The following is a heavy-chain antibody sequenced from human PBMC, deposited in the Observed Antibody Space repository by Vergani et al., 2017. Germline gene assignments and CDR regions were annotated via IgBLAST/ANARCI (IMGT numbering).Heavy chain of an antibody. Sequence: QLQLQESGPGLVKPSETLSLTCTVSGGPISSSSYYWGWTRQPPGKGLEWIGRIYYSGSTYYNPSLKSRVTISVDTCKNQFSLKLSSVTAADTAVYYWARDDDLHAFDIWGQGTMVTVSS. CDR1: GGPISSSSYY. CDR2: IYYSGST. J-gene: IGHJ3*02. D-gene: IGHD1-1*01. V-gene: IGHV4-39*07. CDR3: ARDDDLHAFDI.